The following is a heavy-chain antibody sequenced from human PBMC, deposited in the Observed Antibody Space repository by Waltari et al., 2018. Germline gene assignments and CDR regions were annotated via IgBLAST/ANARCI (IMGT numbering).Heavy chain of an antibody. CDR1: GGHFRSDA. J-gene: IGHJ4*02. CDR2: ISPIVGTA. V-gene: IGHV1-69*08. CDR3: ARAPPYSGYDIPFDY. D-gene: IGHD5-12*01. Sequence: QVQMVQSGAEGKKTGSSVQVSCKASGGHFRSDAIRWVRQAPGQGLEWMGRISPIVGTANYAQKFQGRVTITADKSTSTAYMELSSLRFEDTAVYYCARAPPYSGYDIPFDYWGQGTLVTVSS.